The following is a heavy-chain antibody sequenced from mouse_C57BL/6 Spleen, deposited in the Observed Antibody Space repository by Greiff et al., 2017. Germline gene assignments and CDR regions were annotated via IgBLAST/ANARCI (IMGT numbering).Heavy chain of an antibody. J-gene: IGHJ3*01. Sequence: QVQLKQPGAELVKPGASVKVSCKASGYTFTSYWMHWVKQRPGQGLEWIGRIHPSDSDTNYNQKFKGKATLTVDKSSSTAYMQLSSLTSEDSAVYYCAMGDYDVLFAYWGQGTLVTVSA. V-gene: IGHV1-74*01. CDR1: GYTFTSYW. D-gene: IGHD2-4*01. CDR3: AMGDYDVLFAY. CDR2: IHPSDSDT.